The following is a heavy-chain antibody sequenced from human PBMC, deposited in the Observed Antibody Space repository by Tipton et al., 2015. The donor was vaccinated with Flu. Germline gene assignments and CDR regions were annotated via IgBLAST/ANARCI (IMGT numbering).Heavy chain of an antibody. Sequence: TLSLTCTVSGDSIRSYYWSWIRQPAGKGLEWIGRIYTSGSTKYNPSLKSRVSISRDTSRNEVFLKMNSVTAADTATYYCAREYSTDSHYYDNSGDGSFDIWGQGAMVTVSS. D-gene: IGHD3-22*01. CDR3: AREYSTDSHYYDNSGDGSFDI. CDR1: GDSIRSYY. CDR2: IYTSGST. J-gene: IGHJ3*02. V-gene: IGHV4-4*07.